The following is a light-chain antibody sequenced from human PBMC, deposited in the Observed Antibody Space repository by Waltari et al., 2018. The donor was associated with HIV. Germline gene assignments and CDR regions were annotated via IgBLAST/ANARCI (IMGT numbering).Light chain of an antibody. CDR2: SAS. Sequence: EIVLAQSPGTLSLSPGARATLSCRASQSVTSIYLAWYQQKPGQAPRLLIYSASTRATDIPDRFSGSGSGTDFTLTISRLEPEDFAVYHCLQYGTSPPITFGQGTRLEIK. CDR1: QSVTSIY. CDR3: LQYGTSPPIT. J-gene: IGKJ5*01. V-gene: IGKV3-20*01.